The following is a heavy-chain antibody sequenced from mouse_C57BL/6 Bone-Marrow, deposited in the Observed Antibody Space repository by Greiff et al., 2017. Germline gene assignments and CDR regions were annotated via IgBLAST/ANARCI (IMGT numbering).Heavy chain of an antibody. CDR2: INPSSGYT. D-gene: IGHD2-4*01. Sequence: VKLQESGAELARPGASVKMSCKASGYTFTSYTMHWVKQRPGQGLEWIGYINPSSGYTKYKQKFKDKATLTADKSSSTAYIQLSSLTSEDSAVYYCARGGLQFAYWGQGTLVTVSA. V-gene: IGHV1-4*01. J-gene: IGHJ3*01. CDR1: GYTFTSYT. CDR3: ARGGLQFAY.